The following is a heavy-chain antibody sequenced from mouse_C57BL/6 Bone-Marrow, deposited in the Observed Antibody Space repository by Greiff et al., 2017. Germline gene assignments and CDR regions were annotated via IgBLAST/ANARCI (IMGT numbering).Heavy chain of an antibody. CDR2: INPNNGGT. J-gene: IGHJ2*01. D-gene: IGHD2-2*01. CDR3: ARELWLRRDFDY. Sequence: VQLQQSGPELVKPGASVKISCKASGYTFTDYYMNWVKQSHGKSLEWIGDINPNNGGTSYNQKFKGKATLTVDKSSSTAYMELRSLTSEDSAVYYCARELWLRRDFDYGGQGTTLTVSS. V-gene: IGHV1-26*01. CDR1: GYTFTDYY.